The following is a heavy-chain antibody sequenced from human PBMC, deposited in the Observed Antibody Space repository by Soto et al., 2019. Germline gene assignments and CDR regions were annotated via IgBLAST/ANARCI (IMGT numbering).Heavy chain of an antibody. CDR1: GFTFSSYA. J-gene: IGHJ6*02. CDR2: ISGSGGST. Sequence: LRLSCAASGFTFSSYAMSWGRQAPGKGLEWVSAISGSGGSTYYADSVKGRFTISRDNSKNTLYLQMNSLRAEDTAVYYCAKAIGYCSGGSCPYGMDVWGQGTTVTVSS. V-gene: IGHV3-23*01. D-gene: IGHD2-15*01. CDR3: AKAIGYCSGGSCPYGMDV.